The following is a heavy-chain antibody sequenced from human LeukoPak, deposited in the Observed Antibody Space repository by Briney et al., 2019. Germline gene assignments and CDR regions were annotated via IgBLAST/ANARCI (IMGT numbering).Heavy chain of an antibody. Sequence: SETLSLTCTVSGGSISSSSYYWGWIRQPPGKGLEWIGSIYYSGSTYYNPSLKSRVTISVDTSKNQFSLKLSSVTAADTAVYYCARTYSSGRGTPVDAFDIWGQGTMVTVS. CDR2: IYYSGST. J-gene: IGHJ3*02. CDR1: GGSISSSSYY. CDR3: ARTYSSGRGTPVDAFDI. V-gene: IGHV4-39*07. D-gene: IGHD6-19*01.